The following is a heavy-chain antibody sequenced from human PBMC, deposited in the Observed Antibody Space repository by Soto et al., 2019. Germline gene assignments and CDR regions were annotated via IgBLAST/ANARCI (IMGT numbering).Heavy chain of an antibody. Sequence: QVQLQESGPGLVRPSETLSLTCSVSGASLTNDYLNWIRQSPGKGLEWIGDIYHSGYTKYNPSFERRVTISIDTSKNQFSLNLTSVTAADTAVYYCARERSIFGVVTFDFWGQGTLVTVSS. D-gene: IGHD3-3*01. CDR2: IYHSGYT. CDR3: ARERSIFGVVTFDF. J-gene: IGHJ4*02. V-gene: IGHV4-59*01. CDR1: GASLTNDY.